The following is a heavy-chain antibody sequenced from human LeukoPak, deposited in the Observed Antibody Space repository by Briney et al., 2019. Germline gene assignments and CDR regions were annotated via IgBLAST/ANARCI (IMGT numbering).Heavy chain of an antibody. CDR1: GLTFSSYE. J-gene: IGHJ4*02. D-gene: IGHD2/OR15-2a*01. CDR2: INSGGTPI. V-gene: IGHV3-48*03. Sequence: GGSLRLSCTASGLTFSSYEMNWVRQAPGKGLEWVSYINSGGTPIYYADSVKGRFTLSRDDTKNSIYLQMHSLRADDTAVYYCAALEIYGPGYWGQGTLVTVSS. CDR3: AALEIYGPGY.